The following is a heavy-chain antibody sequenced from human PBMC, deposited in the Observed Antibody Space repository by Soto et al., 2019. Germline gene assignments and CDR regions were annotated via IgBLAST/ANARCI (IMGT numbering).Heavy chain of an antibody. J-gene: IGHJ4*02. CDR1: GFTFSSYA. V-gene: IGHV3-23*01. Sequence: GGSLRLSCAASGFTFSSYAMSWVRQAPGKGLEWVSAISGSGGSTYYADSVKGRFTISRDNSKNTQYLQMNSLRAEDTAAYYWATRPVVPAAIFRVYYWGQGTLVTVSS. CDR2: ISGSGGST. D-gene: IGHD2-2*01. CDR3: ATRPVVPAAIFRVYY.